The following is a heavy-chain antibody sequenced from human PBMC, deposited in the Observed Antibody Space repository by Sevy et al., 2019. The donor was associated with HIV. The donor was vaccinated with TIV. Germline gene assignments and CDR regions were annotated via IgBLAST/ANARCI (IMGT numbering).Heavy chain of an antibody. V-gene: IGHV4-59*01. J-gene: IGHJ6*03. CDR1: GGSISSYY. CDR3: ARSSIAARPFHYYYMDV. Sequence: SETLSLTCTVSGGSISSYYWSWIRQPPGKGLEWIGYIYYSGSTNYNPSLKGRVTISVDTSKNQFSLKLSSVTAADTAVYYCARSSIAARPFHYYYMDVWGKGTTVTVSS. D-gene: IGHD6-6*01. CDR2: IYYSGST.